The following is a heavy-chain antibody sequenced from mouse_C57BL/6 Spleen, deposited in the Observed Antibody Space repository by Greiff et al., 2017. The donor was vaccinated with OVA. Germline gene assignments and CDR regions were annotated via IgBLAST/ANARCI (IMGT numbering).Heavy chain of an antibody. D-gene: IGHD2-4*01. V-gene: IGHV1-52*01. CDR2: IDPSDSET. CDR1: GYTFTSYW. J-gene: IGHJ4*01. Sequence: QVQLQQPGAELVRPGSSVKLSCKASGYTFTSYWMHWVKQRPIQGLEWIGNIDPSDSETHYNQKFKDKATLTVDKSSSTAYTQLSSLTSEDSAVYYCARRDYDYAMDYWGQGTSVTVSS. CDR3: ARRDYDYAMDY.